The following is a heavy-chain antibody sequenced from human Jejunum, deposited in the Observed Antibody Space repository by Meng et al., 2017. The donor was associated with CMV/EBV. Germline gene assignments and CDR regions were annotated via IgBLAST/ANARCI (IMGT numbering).Heavy chain of an antibody. D-gene: IGHD3-3*01. J-gene: IGHJ4*02. V-gene: IGHV3-48*04. Sequence: FSFSLYSMNWVRQVPGKGLEWVSYISSMSATMYYTDSVRGRFTISRDDAKNSLYLHMNNLRAEDTTIYYCARDVTILGRVQTFDSWGQGTLVTVSS. CDR2: ISSMSATM. CDR1: FSFSLYS. CDR3: ARDVTILGRVQTFDS.